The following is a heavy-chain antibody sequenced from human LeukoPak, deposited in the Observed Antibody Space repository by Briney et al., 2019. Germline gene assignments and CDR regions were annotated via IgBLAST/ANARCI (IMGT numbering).Heavy chain of an antibody. D-gene: IGHD2-15*01. Sequence: GGSLRLSCAASGFTFSDYGMSWVRQAPGKWLEWVSAISDTGNTYHADSVKGRFTISRDSSKNTLFLQMNRLRPEDAAVYYCAKAPVTTCRGAFCYPFDYWGLGTLVTVSS. CDR3: AKAPVTTCRGAFCYPFDY. CDR1: GFTFSDYG. CDR2: ISDTGNT. J-gene: IGHJ4*02. V-gene: IGHV3-23*01.